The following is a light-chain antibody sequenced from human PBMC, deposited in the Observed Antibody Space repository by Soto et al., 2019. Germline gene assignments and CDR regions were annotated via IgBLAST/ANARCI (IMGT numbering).Light chain of an antibody. J-gene: IGLJ3*02. V-gene: IGLV1-51*02. CDR3: GAWDTSLSSRV. Sequence: QSVLTQPPSVSAAPGQKVTISCSGSSSNIGNNFVSWYQHLPGTAPKLLIYEDDKRPSGIPDRFSGSKSGTSSTLGITGLQTGDEAVYYCGAWDTSLSSRVFGGGTKLTVL. CDR1: SSNIGNNF. CDR2: EDD.